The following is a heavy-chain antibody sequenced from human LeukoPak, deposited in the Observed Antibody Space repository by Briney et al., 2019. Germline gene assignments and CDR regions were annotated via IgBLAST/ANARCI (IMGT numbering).Heavy chain of an antibody. V-gene: IGHV1-2*02. CDR2: INPNTDGT. J-gene: IGHJ4*02. CDR3: ARDGLLGIPFDC. D-gene: IGHD7-27*01. Sequence: GASVKVSCKASGYTFTGYYMHWVRQAPGQGLEWMGWINPNTDGTNYAQKFQGRVTMTRDTSISTAYMELSRLRSDDTAVYYCARDGLLGIPFDCWGQGTLVTVSS. CDR1: GYTFTGYY.